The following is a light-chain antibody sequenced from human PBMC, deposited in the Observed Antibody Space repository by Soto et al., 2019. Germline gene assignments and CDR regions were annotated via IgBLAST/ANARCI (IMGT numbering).Light chain of an antibody. CDR1: QSVSNS. Sequence: EIVLTQSPATLSLSPGERATLSCWASQSVSNSLAWYQQRPGQSPRLLIYDVSTRATGIPARVGGSGSGTDFTLTISSLETEDVAGYYCQQRTNWPLTFGGGTKVEI. J-gene: IGKJ4*01. CDR2: DVS. CDR3: QQRTNWPLT. V-gene: IGKV3-11*01.